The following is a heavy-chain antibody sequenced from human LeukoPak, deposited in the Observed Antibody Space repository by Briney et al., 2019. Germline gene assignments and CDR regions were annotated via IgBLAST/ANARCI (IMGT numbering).Heavy chain of an antibody. CDR2: IREERGRE. D-gene: IGHD5-18*01. V-gene: IGHV3-7*03. J-gene: IGHJ5*02. CDR1: GLTVSNHW. CDR3: ASLDTAKQPLANH. Sequence: GGSLRLSCVASGLTVSNHWMSWVRQAPGKGLEWVANIREERGREYYVDSVKGRFTISKTAPRTHCMRVEDTAMYYCASLDTAKQPLANHWGQGTLVTVSS.